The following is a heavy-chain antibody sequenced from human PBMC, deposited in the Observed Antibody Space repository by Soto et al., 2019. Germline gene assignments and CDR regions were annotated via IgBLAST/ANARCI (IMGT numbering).Heavy chain of an antibody. D-gene: IGHD2-8*01. CDR3: TTDPWGGYCTNGVCYQGSY. CDR1: GFSFINAW. V-gene: IGHV3-15*01. CDR2: IKSKTDGGTT. J-gene: IGHJ4*02. Sequence: GXSLRLPSEAAGFSFINAWMVWVRQAPGKGLEWVGRIKSKTDGGTTDYAAPVKGRFTISRDDSKNTLYLQMNSLKTEDTAVYYCTTDPWGGYCTNGVCYQGSYWGQGTLVTFPS.